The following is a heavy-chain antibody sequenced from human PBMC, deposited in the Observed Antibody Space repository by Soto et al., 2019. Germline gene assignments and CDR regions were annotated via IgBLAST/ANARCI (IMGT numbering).Heavy chain of an antibody. CDR1: GFTFSSYA. CDR2: ISGSGGST. J-gene: IGHJ4*02. V-gene: IGHV3-23*01. CDR3: AKDPHTRITILRGPQRRAVDY. Sequence: PGGSLRLSCAASGFTFSSYAMSWVRQAPGKGLEWVSAISGSGGSTYYADSVKGRFTISRDNSKNTLYLQMNSLRAEDTAVYYCAKDPHTRITILRGPQRRAVDYWGQGTLVTVSS. D-gene: IGHD3-3*01.